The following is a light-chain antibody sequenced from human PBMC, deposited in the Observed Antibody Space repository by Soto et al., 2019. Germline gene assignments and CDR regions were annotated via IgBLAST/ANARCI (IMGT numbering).Light chain of an antibody. Sequence: DIQMTQSPSSLSASVGDRVTITCRASQSIHTSLNWYQQKPGKAPKLLIYAASRLQSGVPSRFSGSGSGTDFTLTISSLQPEYFATYYCQQSYTTPQTFGQGTKLEIK. V-gene: IGKV1-39*01. J-gene: IGKJ2*01. CDR1: QSIHTS. CDR3: QQSYTTPQT. CDR2: AAS.